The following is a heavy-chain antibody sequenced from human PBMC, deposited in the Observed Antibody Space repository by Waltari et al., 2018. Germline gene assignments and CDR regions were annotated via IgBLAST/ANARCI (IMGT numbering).Heavy chain of an antibody. CDR2: IYYSGST. V-gene: IGHV4-61*10. CDR3: ARGKTLAVWALAARQKYYFDY. Sequence: QVQLQESGPGLVKPSQTLSLTCTVSGGSISSGSYYWSWIRQPAGKGLEWIGYIYYSGSTNYNPSLKSRVTISVDTSKNQFSLKLSSVTAADTAVYYCARGKTLAVWALAARQKYYFDYWGQGTLVTVSS. CDR1: GGSISSGSYY. D-gene: IGHD6-6*01. J-gene: IGHJ4*02.